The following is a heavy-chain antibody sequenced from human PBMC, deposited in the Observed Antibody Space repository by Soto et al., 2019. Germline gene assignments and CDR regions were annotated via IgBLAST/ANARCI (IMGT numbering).Heavy chain of an antibody. J-gene: IGHJ6*02. CDR1: GGSISSGDYH. CDR3: ARQGPVGFGEFMPAPYYYYGMNV. CDR2: IYYSVNT. Sequence: SETLSLTCTVSGGSISSGDYHWSWIRQPPGTGLEWIGYIYYSVNTYYNPSLKSRVTISLDTSKNQFSLKLSSVTAADTAVYYCARQGPVGFGEFMPAPYYYYGMNVWGQGTTVTVSS. D-gene: IGHD3-10*01. V-gene: IGHV4-30-4*01.